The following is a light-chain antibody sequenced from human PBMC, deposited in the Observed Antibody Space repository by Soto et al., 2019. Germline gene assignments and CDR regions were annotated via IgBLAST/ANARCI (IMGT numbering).Light chain of an antibody. CDR1: QTIRSNY. Sequence: ETVLTQSPGTLSLSPGERATLSCRASQTIRSNYLAWYRQTPGQAPRLLIYGASNRATGTAERFSGSGSGTTFTLIISQPEPEAFSLYYLQQNGTSPWTFGQGTKVEIK. J-gene: IGKJ1*01. CDR2: GAS. V-gene: IGKV3-20*01. CDR3: QQNGTSPWT.